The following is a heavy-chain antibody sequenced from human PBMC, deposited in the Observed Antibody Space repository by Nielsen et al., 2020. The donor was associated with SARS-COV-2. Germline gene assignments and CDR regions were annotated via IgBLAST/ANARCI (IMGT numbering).Heavy chain of an antibody. D-gene: IGHD3-22*01. Sequence: ASVKVSCKASGYTFTSYAMHWVRQAPGQRLEWMGWINAGNANTKYSQKFQGRVTITRDTSASTVYMELSSLRSEDTAVYYCARAASLSMIVVVITYFDYWGQGTLVTVSS. CDR1: GYTFTSYA. CDR2: INAGNANT. V-gene: IGHV1-3*01. J-gene: IGHJ4*02. CDR3: ARAASLSMIVVVITYFDY.